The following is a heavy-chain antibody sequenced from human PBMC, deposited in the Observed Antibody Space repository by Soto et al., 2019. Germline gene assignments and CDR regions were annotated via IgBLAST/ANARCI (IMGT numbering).Heavy chain of an antibody. J-gene: IGHJ6*02. V-gene: IGHV3-33*01. Sequence: QVQLVESGGGVVQPGRSLRLSCAASGFTFSTYGMHWVRQAPGKGLEWVAVIWSDGSNKYYADRVKGRFTISRANSKNALYLEMNSLTAEDSAVYFCAREPAIAVQAAAGLNSGMDVWGQGTTVTV. CDR3: AREPAIAVQAAAGLNSGMDV. CDR2: IWSDGSNK. CDR1: GFTFSTYG. D-gene: IGHD6-13*01.